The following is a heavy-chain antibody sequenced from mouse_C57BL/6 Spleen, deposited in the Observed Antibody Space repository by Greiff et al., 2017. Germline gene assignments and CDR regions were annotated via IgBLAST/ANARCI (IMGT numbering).Heavy chain of an antibody. J-gene: IGHJ2*01. D-gene: IGHD1-1*01. CDR2: IDPSDSYT. Sequence: QVQLQQPGAELVMPGASVKLSCKASGYTFTSYWMHWVKQRPGQGLEWIGEIDPSDSYTNYNQKFKGKSTLTVDKSSSTAYMQLGSLTSEDSAVYYCASLDYYGSSSIDNWSQGTTLTVSS. CDR3: ASLDYYGSSSIDN. V-gene: IGHV1-69*01. CDR1: GYTFTSYW.